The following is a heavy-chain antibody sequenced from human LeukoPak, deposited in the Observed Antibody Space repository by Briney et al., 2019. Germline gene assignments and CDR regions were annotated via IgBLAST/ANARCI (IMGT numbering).Heavy chain of an antibody. CDR2: IYYSGST. D-gene: IGHD6-6*01. CDR3: ARVHSSSLDFDY. V-gene: IGHV4-59*01. J-gene: IGHJ4*02. Sequence: PSETLSLTCTVSGGSISSYYWNWIRQPPGKGLEWIGYIYYSGSTNYNPSLKSRVTISVDTSKNQFSLKLSSVTAADTAVYYCARVHSSSLDFDYWGQGTLVTVSS. CDR1: GGSISSYY.